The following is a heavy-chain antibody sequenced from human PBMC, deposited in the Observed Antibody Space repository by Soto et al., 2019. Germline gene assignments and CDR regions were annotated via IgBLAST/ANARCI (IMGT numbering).Heavy chain of an antibody. CDR3: ARDVLWSSSSTRYGMDV. J-gene: IGHJ6*02. CDR2: IYYSGST. Sequence: PSETLSLTCTVSGGSISSGGYYWSWIRQHPGKGLEWIGYIYYSGSTYYNPSLKSRVTISVDTSKNQFSLKLSSVTAADTAVYYCARDVLWSSSSTRYGMDVWGQGTTVTVSS. V-gene: IGHV4-31*03. D-gene: IGHD6-6*01. CDR1: GGSISSGGYY.